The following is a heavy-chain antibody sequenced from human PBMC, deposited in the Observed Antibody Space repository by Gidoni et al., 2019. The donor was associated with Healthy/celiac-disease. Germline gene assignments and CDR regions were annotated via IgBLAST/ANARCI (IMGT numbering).Heavy chain of an antibody. Sequence: QVQLVESGGGVVQPGRSLRLSCAASGFTFSSYAMHWVRQAPGKGLEWVAVISYDGSNKYYADSVKGRFTISRDNSKNTLYLQMNSLRAEDTAVYYCARGVGASFLPPDYWGQGTLVTVSS. D-gene: IGHD2-2*01. CDR1: GFTFSSYA. CDR2: ISYDGSNK. V-gene: IGHV3-30-3*01. J-gene: IGHJ4*02. CDR3: ARGVGASFLPPDY.